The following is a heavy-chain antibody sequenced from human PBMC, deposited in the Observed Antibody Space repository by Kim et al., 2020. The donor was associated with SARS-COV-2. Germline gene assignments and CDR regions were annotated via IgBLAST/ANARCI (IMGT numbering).Heavy chain of an antibody. CDR1: GFTFSTSW. CDR2: IKQDGSER. CDR3: VQGGGYRYGGTIFDY. D-gene: IGHD5-18*01. Sequence: GGSLRLFCEAAGFTFSTSWMTWVRQAPGKGLEWVATIKQDGSERYYVDSVKGRFTISRDNAENSLSLQMNTLRAEDTAVYYCVQGGGYRYGGTIFDYWGQGTLVTVSS. V-gene: IGHV3-7*01. J-gene: IGHJ4*02.